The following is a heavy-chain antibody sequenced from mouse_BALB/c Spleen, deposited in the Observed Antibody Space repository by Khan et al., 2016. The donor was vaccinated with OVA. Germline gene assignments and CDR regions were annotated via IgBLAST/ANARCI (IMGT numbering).Heavy chain of an antibody. CDR2: ISTYSGNT. V-gene: IGHV1S137*01. CDR1: GYTFTDYA. Sequence: QIQLVQSGPELVRPVVSVKISCKGSGYTFTDYAMHWVKQSHAKSLEWIGLISTYSGNTNYKQKFKGKATMTVDKSSSTAYMELARLTSEDSAIYYCTSPAYDGYYDYWGQGTTLTVSS. J-gene: IGHJ2*01. CDR3: TSPAYDGYYDY. D-gene: IGHD2-3*01.